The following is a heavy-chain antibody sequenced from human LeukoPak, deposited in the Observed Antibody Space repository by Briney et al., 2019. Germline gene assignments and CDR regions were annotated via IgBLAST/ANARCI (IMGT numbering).Heavy chain of an antibody. CDR2: ISGSGGST. CDR1: GFTVSSDY. D-gene: IGHD1-7*01. J-gene: IGHJ5*02. V-gene: IGHV3-23*01. Sequence: EGSLRLSCAASGFTVSSDYMSWVRQAPGKGLEWVSAISGSGGSTYYADSVKGRFTISRDNSKNTLYLQMNSLRAEDTAVYYCAKDVMRDNWNYGFDPWGQGTLVTVSS. CDR3: AKDVMRDNWNYGFDP.